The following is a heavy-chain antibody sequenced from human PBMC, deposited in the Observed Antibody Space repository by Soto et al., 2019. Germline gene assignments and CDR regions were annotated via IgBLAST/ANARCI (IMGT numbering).Heavy chain of an antibody. J-gene: IGHJ4*02. Sequence: EVQLVESGGGLVQPGGSLRLSCAASGFTFSSYEMNWVRQAPGKGLEWVSYISSSGSTIYYADSVKGRFTISRDNAKNSLYLQMNSLRAEDTAVYYCARGKSPSRYFDWLFPSYWGQGTLVTVSS. V-gene: IGHV3-48*03. CDR2: ISSSGSTI. CDR1: GFTFSSYE. CDR3: ARGKSPSRYFDWLFPSY. D-gene: IGHD3-9*01.